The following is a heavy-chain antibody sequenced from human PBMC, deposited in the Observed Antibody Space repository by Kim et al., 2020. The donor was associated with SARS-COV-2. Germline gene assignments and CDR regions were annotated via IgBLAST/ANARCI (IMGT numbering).Heavy chain of an antibody. J-gene: IGHJ4*02. Sequence: SYAQNFQGRITMTRDTSTSTVYMELSSLRSDDTAVFYCAREPPYGGNSFDYWGQGTLVTVSS. CDR3: AREPPYGGNSFDY. V-gene: IGHV1-46*01. D-gene: IGHD4-17*01.